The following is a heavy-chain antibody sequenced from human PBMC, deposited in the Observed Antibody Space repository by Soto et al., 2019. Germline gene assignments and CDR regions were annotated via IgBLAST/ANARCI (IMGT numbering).Heavy chain of an antibody. CDR1: GFTFSYG. D-gene: IGHD2-15*01. CDR2: ISYDSSNK. J-gene: IGHJ4*02. V-gene: IGHV3-30*18. CDR3: AKLVIGYCSGNTCDDY. Sequence: VPPLESGGGLIQPGGSLRLSCAASGFTFSYGIHWLRQAPGKGLEWVAYISYDSSNKFYGDSVKGRFTISRDNSKNTQFLQMNSLRAEDTAVYYCAKLVIGYCSGNTCDDYWGQGTLVAVSS.